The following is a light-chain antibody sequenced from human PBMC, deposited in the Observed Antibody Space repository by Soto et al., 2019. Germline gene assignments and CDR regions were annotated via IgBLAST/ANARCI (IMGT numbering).Light chain of an antibody. J-gene: IGKJ2*01. CDR2: SAS. V-gene: IGKV3-15*01. CDR3: QQYVIWPPTFT. CDR1: QSVSSN. Sequence: IVMTQSPATLSVSPGERVTLSCRASQSVSSNLAWYQQKPGQAPRLLIYSASTRATGIPARFSGSGSGTEVTLAITSLQSEDFAVYFCQQYVIWPPTFTFGQGTKLEIK.